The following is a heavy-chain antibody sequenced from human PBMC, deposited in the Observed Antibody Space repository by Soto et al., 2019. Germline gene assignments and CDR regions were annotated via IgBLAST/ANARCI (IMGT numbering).Heavy chain of an antibody. J-gene: IGHJ4*02. D-gene: IGHD6-19*01. CDR1: GDSINSFY. V-gene: IGHV4-4*07. Sequence: SETLSLTCSVSGDSINSFYWSWIRQSAGKGLEWIGRTYVTGDTNYNPSLQSRATMSVDTSKNQLSLKLSSVTAADTAFYLCAREYTETVDGPTPYYFDYWGQGTPVTVSS. CDR3: AREYTETVDGPTPYYFDY. CDR2: TYVTGDT.